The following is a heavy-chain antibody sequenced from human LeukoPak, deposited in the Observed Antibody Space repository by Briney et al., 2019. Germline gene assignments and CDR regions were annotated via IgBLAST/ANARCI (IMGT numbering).Heavy chain of an antibody. CDR1: GFTFSSYA. CDR3: ARARSSYGYGDAFDI. J-gene: IGHJ3*02. D-gene: IGHD5-18*01. V-gene: IGHV3-30*04. Sequence: GGSLRLSCVASGFTFSSYAMHWVRQAPGKGLEWVAVISYDGSNKYYADSVKGRFTISRDNSKNTLYLQMNSLRAEDTAVYYCARARSSYGYGDAFDIWGQGTKVTVSS. CDR2: ISYDGSNK.